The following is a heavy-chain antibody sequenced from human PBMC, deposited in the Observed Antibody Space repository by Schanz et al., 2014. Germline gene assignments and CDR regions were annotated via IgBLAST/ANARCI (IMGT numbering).Heavy chain of an antibody. CDR2: SSGSGGST. CDR1: GFTFSAYY. D-gene: IGHD1-26*01. J-gene: IGHJ4*02. V-gene: IGHV3-23*04. Sequence: EVQLVESGGGLVQPGGSLRLSCSASGFTFSAYYMHWVRQAPGKGLEWVSASSGSGGSTYYADSLKGRFTISRDNSKNTLFLQMNSVRAEDTAVYYCAQDRTTEGYYSAGAPIDYWGQGTLLTVSS. CDR3: AQDRTTEGYYSAGAPIDY.